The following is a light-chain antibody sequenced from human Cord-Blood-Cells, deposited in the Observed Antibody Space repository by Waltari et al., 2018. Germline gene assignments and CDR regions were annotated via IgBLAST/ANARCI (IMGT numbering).Light chain of an antibody. J-gene: IGKJ2*01. CDR3: QQYNNWPPYT. V-gene: IGKV3-15*01. CDR1: QSVSST. Sequence: EIVMTQSPATLSVSPGERATLSCRASQSVSSTLAWYQQKPGEAPRLLIYGASTRATGIPARFSGSGSWTEFTLTISSLQSEDFAVYYCQQYNNWPPYTFGQGTKLEIK. CDR2: GAS.